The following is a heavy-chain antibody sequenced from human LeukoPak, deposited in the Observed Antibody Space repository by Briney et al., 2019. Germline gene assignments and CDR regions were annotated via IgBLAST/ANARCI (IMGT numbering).Heavy chain of an antibody. CDR2: IYYSGST. J-gene: IGHJ4*02. V-gene: IGHV4-59*01. CDR1: GGSISSYY. D-gene: IGHD6-19*01. CDR3: ARIVLRYSSGRYGAVDY. Sequence: PSETLSLTCTVSGGSISSYYWSWIRQPPGKGLEWIGCIYYSGSTNYNPSLKSRVTISVDTSKNQFSLKLSSVTAADTAVYYCARIVLRYSSGRYGAVDYWGQGTLVTVSS.